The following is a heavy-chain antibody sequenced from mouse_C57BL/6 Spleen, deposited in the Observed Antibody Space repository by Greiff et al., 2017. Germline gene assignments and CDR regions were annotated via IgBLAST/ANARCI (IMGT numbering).Heavy chain of an antibody. Sequence: EVKLQESGPELVKPGASVKIPCKASGYTFTDYNMDWVKQSHGKSLEWIGDINPNSGGTIYNEKFKGKATLTVDKSSSTAYMELRSLTYEDTAVYYCARRVITTVVARGYRAMDYWGQGTSVTVSS. V-gene: IGHV1-18*01. CDR1: GYTFTDYN. CDR2: INPNSGGT. J-gene: IGHJ4*01. D-gene: IGHD1-1*01. CDR3: ARRVITTVVARGYRAMDY.